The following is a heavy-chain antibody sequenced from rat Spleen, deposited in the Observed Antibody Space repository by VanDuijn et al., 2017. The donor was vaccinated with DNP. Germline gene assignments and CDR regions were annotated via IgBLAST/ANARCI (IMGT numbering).Heavy chain of an antibody. Sequence: EVQLVESGGGLVQPGRSMKLSCAASGFTFSNYYMAWVRQAPTKGLEWVASIIYDGSSTYYGDSVKGRFTISRENAENTVYLQMNSLRSEDTATYYCAKDLWYYAMDVWGQGTSVTVSS. J-gene: IGHJ4*01. CDR3: AKDLWYYAMDV. V-gene: IGHV5-22*01. CDR1: GFTFSNYY. CDR2: IIYDGSST. D-gene: IGHD4-6*01.